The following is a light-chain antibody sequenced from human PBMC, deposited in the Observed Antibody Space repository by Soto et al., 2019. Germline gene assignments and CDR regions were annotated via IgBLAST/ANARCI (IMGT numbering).Light chain of an antibody. CDR2: AAS. CDR1: QGISNY. Sequence: DIQMTQSPSSLSASVGDRVTITCRASQGISNYIAWYQQKPGKVPKLLIYAASTLQSGVPSRFSGSGSGTDFTLTISSLQPEDVATYYCQKYNSVSFTFGPGTKVDIK. J-gene: IGKJ3*01. V-gene: IGKV1-27*01. CDR3: QKYNSVSFT.